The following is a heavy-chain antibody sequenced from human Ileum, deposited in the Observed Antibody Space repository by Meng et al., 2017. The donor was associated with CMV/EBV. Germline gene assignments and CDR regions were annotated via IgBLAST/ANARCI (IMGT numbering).Heavy chain of an antibody. V-gene: IGHV7-4-1*02. CDR3: ARDGLSGRYFDY. Sequence: CKTSGYSFTSNNIIWVRQAPGQGPEWMGWIDTNTGNPTYAQGFTGRFVFSLDTSVNTAYLQISSLKAEDTAVYYCARDGLSGRYFDYWGQGTLVTVSS. CDR1: GYSFTSNN. CDR2: IDTNTGNP. D-gene: IGHD1-26*01. J-gene: IGHJ4*02.